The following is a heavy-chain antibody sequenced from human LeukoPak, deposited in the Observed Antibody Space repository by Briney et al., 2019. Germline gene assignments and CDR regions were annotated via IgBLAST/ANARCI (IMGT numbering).Heavy chain of an antibody. Sequence: GRSLRLSCAASGFTFSSYGMHWVRQAPGKGLEWVAVIWYDGSNKYYADSVKGRSTISRDNSKNTLYLQMNSLRAEGTAVYYCARDMGMVRGDYWGQGTLVTVSS. D-gene: IGHD6-13*01. CDR1: GFTFSSYG. J-gene: IGHJ4*02. V-gene: IGHV3-33*01. CDR2: IWYDGSNK. CDR3: ARDMGMVRGDY.